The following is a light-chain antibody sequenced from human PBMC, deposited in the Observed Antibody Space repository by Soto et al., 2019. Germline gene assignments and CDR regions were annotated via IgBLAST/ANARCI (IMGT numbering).Light chain of an antibody. CDR3: QQYGSSRWT. CDR2: DAS. V-gene: IGKV1-5*01. Sequence: DIQMTQSPSTLSASVGDTVTIPCRASQSISSWLAWYQQKPGKAPKLLIYDASSLESGVPSRFSGSGAGTDFTLTISRLEPEDFAVYYCQQYGSSRWTFGQGTKVDIK. J-gene: IGKJ1*01. CDR1: QSISSW.